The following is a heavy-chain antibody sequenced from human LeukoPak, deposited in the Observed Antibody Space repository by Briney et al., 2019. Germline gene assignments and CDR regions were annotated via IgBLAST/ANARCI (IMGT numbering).Heavy chain of an antibody. Sequence: PGGSLRLSCAASGFTFSSYAMSWVRQAPGKGLEWVSAISGSGGSTYYADSVKGRFTISRDNSKNTLYLQMISQRDEDTAVYYCAKAAGYSSSWYLDYWGQGTLVTVSS. J-gene: IGHJ4*02. CDR1: GFTFSSYA. CDR2: ISGSGGST. D-gene: IGHD6-13*01. CDR3: AKAAGYSSSWYLDY. V-gene: IGHV3-23*01.